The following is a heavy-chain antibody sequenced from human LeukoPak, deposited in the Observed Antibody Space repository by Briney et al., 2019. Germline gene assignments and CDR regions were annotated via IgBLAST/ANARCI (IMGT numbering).Heavy chain of an antibody. D-gene: IGHD7-27*01. CDR1: GFPFTTYA. J-gene: IGHJ4*02. CDR2: ISGSDGGT. CDR3: ARDDRLGIDY. V-gene: IGHV3-23*01. Sequence: GGSLRLSCAASGFPFTTYAMSWVRQPPGKGLEWVSAISGSDGGTHYADSVKGRFTTSRDNSKNTLYLQMNSLRADDTAVYYCARDDRLGIDYWGQGTLVTVSS.